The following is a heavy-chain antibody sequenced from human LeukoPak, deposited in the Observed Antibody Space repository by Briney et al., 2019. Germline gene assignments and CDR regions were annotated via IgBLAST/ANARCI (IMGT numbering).Heavy chain of an antibody. CDR3: ARRDDGSGAFDY. V-gene: IGHV4-59*08. J-gene: IGHJ4*02. Sequence: SETLSLTCTVSGGSISSYYWSWIRQPPGKGLEWIGYIYYSGSTNYNPSLKSRVTISVDTSKNQFSLKLSSVTAADTAVYYCARRDDGSGAFDYWGQGILVTVSS. D-gene: IGHD3-10*01. CDR1: GGSISSYY. CDR2: IYYSGST.